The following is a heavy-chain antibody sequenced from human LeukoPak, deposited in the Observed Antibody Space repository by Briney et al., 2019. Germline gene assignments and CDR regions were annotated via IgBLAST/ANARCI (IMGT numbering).Heavy chain of an antibody. J-gene: IGHJ4*02. CDR2: INHSGST. V-gene: IGHV4-34*01. CDR3: ARRTLRGVRGYSGDDHGGYFDY. Sequence: SETLSLTCAVYGGSFSGYYWCWIRQPPGKGLEWIGEINHSGSTNYNPSLKSRVTISVDTSKNQFSLTLSSVTAADTAVYYCARRTLRGVRGYSGDDHGGYFDYWGQGTLVTVSS. CDR1: GGSFSGYY. D-gene: IGHD5-12*01.